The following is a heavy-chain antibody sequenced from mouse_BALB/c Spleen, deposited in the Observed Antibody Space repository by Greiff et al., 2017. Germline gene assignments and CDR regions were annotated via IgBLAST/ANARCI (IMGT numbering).Heavy chain of an antibody. Sequence: EVKLLESGPGLVKPSQSLSLTCTVTGYSITSDYAWNWIRQFPGNKLEWMGYISYSGSTSYNPSLKSRISITRDTSKNQFFLQLNSVTTEDTATYYCARGGYGNYTYWGQGTLVTVSA. D-gene: IGHD2-10*02. CDR1: GYSITSDYA. CDR3: ARGGYGNYTY. CDR2: ISYSGST. J-gene: IGHJ3*01. V-gene: IGHV3-2*02.